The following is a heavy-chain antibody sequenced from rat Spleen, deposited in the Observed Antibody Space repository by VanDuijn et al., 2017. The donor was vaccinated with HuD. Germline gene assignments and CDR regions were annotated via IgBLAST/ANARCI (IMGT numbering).Heavy chain of an antibody. Sequence: EVQLAESGGGLVQPGKSMKLSCAASGFTFGKFAMAWVRQAPTKGLEWVATISYDGSNTYYRDSVKGRFTISRDNAKNNLYLQMDSLRSEDTATYYCVRQWDAWGQGASVTVSS. V-gene: IGHV5-29*01. CDR1: GFTFGKFA. CDR2: ISYDGSNT. CDR3: VRQWDA. J-gene: IGHJ4*01.